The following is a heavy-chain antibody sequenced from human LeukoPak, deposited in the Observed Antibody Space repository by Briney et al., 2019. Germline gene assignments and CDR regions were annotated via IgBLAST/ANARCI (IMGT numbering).Heavy chain of an antibody. CDR1: GFIFDYYS. D-gene: IGHD2-2*01. Sequence: GGSLRLSCAASGFIFDYYSMHWVRQAPRKGLAYVSVVSLDGCTTYYTNFVKGRITISRDNSKNTIYLQMGSLRDDDTAVYYCTREQPAGSTNYWGQGTLVTVSS. J-gene: IGHJ4*02. V-gene: IGHV3-64*01. CDR2: VSLDGCTT. CDR3: TREQPAGSTNY.